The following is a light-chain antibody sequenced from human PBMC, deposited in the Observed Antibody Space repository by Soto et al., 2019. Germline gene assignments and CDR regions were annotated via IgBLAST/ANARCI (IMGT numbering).Light chain of an antibody. V-gene: IGKV3-20*01. CDR2: GAS. J-gene: IGKJ1*01. CDR3: QQYGSSPTWT. CDR1: QSVSSNY. Sequence: ESVLTQSPGTLSLSPGDRATLSCRASQSVSSNYLAWYQQRPGQAPRLLIYGASTRASGIPDRFSGSGSGKDFTLTISRLEPEDSAVYYCQQYGSSPTWTFGQGTKVDIK.